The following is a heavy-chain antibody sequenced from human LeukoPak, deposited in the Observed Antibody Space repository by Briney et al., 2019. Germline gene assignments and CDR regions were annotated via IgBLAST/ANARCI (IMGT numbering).Heavy chain of an antibody. CDR1: GFTFSSDW. V-gene: IGHV3-7*01. D-gene: IGHD4-23*01. J-gene: IGHJ4*02. CDR2: INQDGSAK. Sequence: PGGSLRLSCAASGFTFSSDWMSWVRQAPGKGLEWVANINQDGSAKFYADSVQGRFTISRDNAKNSLSLQMNSLRAEDTAVYYCARKVVTPEIPFGHWGQGTLVTVSS. CDR3: ARKVVTPEIPFGH.